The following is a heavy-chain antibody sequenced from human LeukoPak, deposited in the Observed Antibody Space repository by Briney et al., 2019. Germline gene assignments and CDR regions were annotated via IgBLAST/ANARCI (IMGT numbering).Heavy chain of an antibody. CDR1: GFTFSSYA. V-gene: IGHV3-23*01. Sequence: GGSLRLSCAASGFTFSSYAMSWVRQAPGKGLEWVSAIGGSGGSTYYTGSVKGRFTISRDNAKNSLYLQMNSLRDEDTAVYYCVRDRAGGNSVWFDPWGQGTLVTVSS. CDR2: IGGSGGST. J-gene: IGHJ5*02. D-gene: IGHD4-23*01. CDR3: VRDRAGGNSVWFDP.